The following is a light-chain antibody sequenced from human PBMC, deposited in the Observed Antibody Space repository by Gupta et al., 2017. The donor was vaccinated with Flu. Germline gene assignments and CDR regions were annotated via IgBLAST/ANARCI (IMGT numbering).Light chain of an antibody. Sequence: QAVVTQEPSLTLSPGGPVTPTCGSSTGAVTSGHYPYWFQQKPGHAPRTLIYDNNTKHPWTTARFSGSLLGGKAALTLSGAQHEDEADYYCFLTYDGPWVFGGGTKLTVL. V-gene: IGLV7-46*01. CDR1: TGAVTSGHY. J-gene: IGLJ3*02. CDR3: FLTYDGPWV. CDR2: DNN.